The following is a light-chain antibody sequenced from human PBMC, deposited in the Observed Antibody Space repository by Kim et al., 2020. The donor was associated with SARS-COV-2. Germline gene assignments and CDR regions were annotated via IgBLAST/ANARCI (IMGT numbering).Light chain of an antibody. Sequence: VSPGERAPLSSRASQSVSSNLAWYQQKPGQAPRLLIYGASTRATGIPARFSGSGSGTEFTLTISSLQSEDFAVYYCQQYNNWPFTFGGGTKVEIK. J-gene: IGKJ4*01. CDR1: QSVSSN. V-gene: IGKV3-15*01. CDR3: QQYNNWPFT. CDR2: GAS.